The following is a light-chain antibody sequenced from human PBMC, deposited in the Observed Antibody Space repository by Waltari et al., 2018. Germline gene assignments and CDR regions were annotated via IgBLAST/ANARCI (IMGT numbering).Light chain of an antibody. J-gene: IGKJ3*01. CDR2: RAS. V-gene: IGKV1-5*03. Sequence: DIHLTQSPSTLSASVGDRVTITCRALQNIDTWLAWYQQNPGKAPKLLIYRASYLQRGVPSRFSGRGSGTEFTLTIDSLQPDDFATYHCQQYNSYSCGFGPGTTVDLK. CDR3: QQYNSYSCG. CDR1: QNIDTW.